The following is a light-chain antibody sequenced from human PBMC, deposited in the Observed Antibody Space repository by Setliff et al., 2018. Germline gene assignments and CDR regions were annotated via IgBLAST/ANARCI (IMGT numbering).Light chain of an antibody. CDR2: EVS. CDR1: SRDVGGYNY. J-gene: IGLJ1*01. Sequence: QPVLTQPPSASGSPGQSVTISCTGTSRDVGGYNYVSWYQQHPGKAPKLMIYEVSKRPSGVPDRFSGSKSGNTASLTVSGLQAEDEADYYCSSYAGSNNFPYVFGTGTKVTVL. V-gene: IGLV2-8*01. CDR3: SSYAGSNNFPYV.